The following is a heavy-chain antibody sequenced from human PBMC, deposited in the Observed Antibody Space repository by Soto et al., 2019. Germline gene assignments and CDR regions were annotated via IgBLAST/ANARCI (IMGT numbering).Heavy chain of an antibody. J-gene: IGHJ4*02. CDR2: ISSSSSTI. V-gene: IGHV3-48*01. CDR3: ARVLSRGSYYY. CDR1: GFTFSSYS. Sequence: EVQLVESGGGLVQPGGSLRLSCAASGFTFSSYSMNWVRQAPGKGLEWVSYISSSSSTIYYADSVKGRFTISRDNAKNSLYLQMNSLRAEDTAVYYCARVLSRGSYYYWGQGTLVTVSS. D-gene: IGHD1-26*01.